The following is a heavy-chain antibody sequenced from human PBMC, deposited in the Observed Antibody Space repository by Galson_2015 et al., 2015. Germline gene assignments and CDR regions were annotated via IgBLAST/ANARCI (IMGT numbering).Heavy chain of an antibody. CDR1: GFTFNSYS. CDR3: AREKYSSSSVPFDY. D-gene: IGHD6-6*01. CDR2: ISSTSNYM. J-gene: IGHJ4*02. V-gene: IGHV3-21*01. Sequence: SLRLSCAASGFTFNSYSMNWVRQAPGKGLEWASSISSTSNYMYYADSVRGRFTISRDNAKNSLYLQMNSLRAEDTAVYYCAREKYSSSSVPFDYWGQGTLVTVSS.